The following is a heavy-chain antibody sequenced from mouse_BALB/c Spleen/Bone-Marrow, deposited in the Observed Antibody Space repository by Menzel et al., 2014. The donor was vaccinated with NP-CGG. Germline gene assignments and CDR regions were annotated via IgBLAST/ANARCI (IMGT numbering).Heavy chain of an antibody. CDR3: ARDVGYGNYFVY. CDR2: SRNKAKYYTT. Sequence: VHVKQSGGGLVQPGDSLRLSCATSGFTFSDFYMEWVRQPPGKRLEWIAASRNKAKYYTTEYSASVKGRFIVSRDTSQSVLYLQMNALGAEDTAIYYCARDVGYGNYFVYWGQGTLVTVSA. V-gene: IGHV7-1*02. J-gene: IGHJ3*01. CDR1: GFTFSDFY. D-gene: IGHD2-10*02.